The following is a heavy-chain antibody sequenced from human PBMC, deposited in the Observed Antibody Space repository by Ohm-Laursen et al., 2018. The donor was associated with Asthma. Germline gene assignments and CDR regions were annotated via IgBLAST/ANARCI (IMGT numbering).Heavy chain of an antibody. CDR2: IIPIFGTA. CDR3: ARSPVTTVTTYYFDY. Sequence: SVKVSCKASGGTFSSYAISWVRQAPGQGLEWMGGIIPIFGTANYAQKFQGRVTITADESTSTAYMELSSLRSEDTAVYYCARSPVTTVTTYYFDYWGQGTLVTVSS. V-gene: IGHV1-69*13. D-gene: IGHD4-17*01. CDR1: GGTFSSYA. J-gene: IGHJ4*02.